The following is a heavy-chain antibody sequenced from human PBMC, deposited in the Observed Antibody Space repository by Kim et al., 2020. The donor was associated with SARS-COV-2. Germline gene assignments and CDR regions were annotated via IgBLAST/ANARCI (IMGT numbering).Heavy chain of an antibody. CDR1: GFTFSRFA. D-gene: IGHD2-21*01. CDR2: IGGSGGTT. V-gene: IGHV3-23*01. CDR3: AKVVIVGYVGTDAFDT. J-gene: IGHJ3*02. Sequence: GGSLRLSCATSGFTFSRFAMNWFRQAPGKGLEWVSAIGGSGGTTYYAESVKDRFTISRDNSKNTVFLQMRSLRVEDTAVYYCAKVVIVGYVGTDAFDTWG.